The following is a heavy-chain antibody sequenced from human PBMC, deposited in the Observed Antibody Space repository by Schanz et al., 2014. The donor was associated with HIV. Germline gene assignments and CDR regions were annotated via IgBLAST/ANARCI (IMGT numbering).Heavy chain of an antibody. J-gene: IGHJ6*02. CDR2: MSYDGIRK. V-gene: IGHV3-30*18. CDR3: AKDRNYYDSRYRGKGNYYYYYGMDV. D-gene: IGHD3-22*01. Sequence: QVQLVESGGGVVQPGRSLRLSCAASGFTFNSYGMHWVRQAPGKGLEWVAVMSYDGIRKNYADSVKGRFTISRDNSKNTLYLQMKSLRAEDTAVYYCAKDRNYYDSRYRGKGNYYYYYGMDVWGQGTTVTVSS. CDR1: GFTFNSYG.